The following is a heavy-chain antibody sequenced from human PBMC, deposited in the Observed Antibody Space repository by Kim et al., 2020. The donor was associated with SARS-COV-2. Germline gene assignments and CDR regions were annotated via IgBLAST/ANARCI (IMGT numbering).Heavy chain of an antibody. V-gene: IGHV3-30*04. J-gene: IGHJ4*02. CDR1: GFTFSSYA. D-gene: IGHD2-21*01. CDR2: ISYDGSNK. Sequence: GGSLRLSCAASGFTFSSYAMHWVRQAPGKGLEWVAVISYDGSNKYYADSVKGRFTISRDNSKNTLYLQMNSLRAEDTAVYYCARDGGGADYWGQGTLVTVSS. CDR3: ARDGGGADY.